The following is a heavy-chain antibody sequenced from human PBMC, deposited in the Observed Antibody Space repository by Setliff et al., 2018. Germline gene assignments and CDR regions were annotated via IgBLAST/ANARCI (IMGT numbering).Heavy chain of an antibody. Sequence: SETLSLTCTVSGGSTNNYHWTWFRQPAGKGLEWIGRLYPNGNTNYNPSLKRRVNMSADSSKNNLSLRLKYVTAADTAVYYFRLAHCNDTSCEEALDYWSQGTLVTVSS. CDR1: GGSTNNYH. CDR2: LYPNGNT. V-gene: IGHV4-4*07. J-gene: IGHJ4*02. D-gene: IGHD2-2*01. CDR3: RLAHCNDTSCEEALDY.